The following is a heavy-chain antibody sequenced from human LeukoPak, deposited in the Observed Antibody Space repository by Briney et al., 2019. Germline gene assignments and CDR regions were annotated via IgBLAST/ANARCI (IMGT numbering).Heavy chain of an antibody. J-gene: IGHJ4*02. Sequence: SETLSLTCAVYGGSFSGYYWSWIRQPPGKGLEWSGEINHSGSTNYNPSLKSRVTISVDTSKNQFSLKLSSVTAADTAVYYCARLKGSGWYSADYWGQGTLVTVSS. D-gene: IGHD6-19*01. CDR1: GGSFSGYY. CDR2: INHSGST. CDR3: ARLKGSGWYSADY. V-gene: IGHV4-34*01.